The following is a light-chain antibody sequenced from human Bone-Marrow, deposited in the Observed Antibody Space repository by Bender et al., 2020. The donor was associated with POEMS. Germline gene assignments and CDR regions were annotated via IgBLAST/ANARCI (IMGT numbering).Light chain of an antibody. V-gene: IGLV1-40*01. CDR3: CSYAGSYTSV. J-gene: IGLJ3*02. CDR1: SSNTGSGYD. CDR2: GYN. Sequence: SVLTQPPSVSGVPGQRVTISCTGSSSNTGSGYDINWYQHLPGTAPKLLIYGYNNRPSGVPDRFSGSKSGNTASLTISGLQAEDEADYYCCSYAGSYTSVFGGGTKLTVL.